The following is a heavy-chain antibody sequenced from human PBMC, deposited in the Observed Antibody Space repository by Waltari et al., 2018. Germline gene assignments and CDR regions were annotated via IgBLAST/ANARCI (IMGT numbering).Heavy chain of an antibody. CDR3: ARRHYGDYTVDY. CDR1: GGSISSSSYY. Sequence: QLQLQESGPGLVKPSETLSLTCTVSGGSISSSSYYWGWIRQPPGKGLEWIGSIYYSGITYYNPSLKSRVTISVDTSKNQFSLKLSSVTAADTAVYYCARRHYGDYTVDYWGQGTLVTVSS. J-gene: IGHJ4*02. D-gene: IGHD4-17*01. V-gene: IGHV4-39*01. CDR2: IYYSGIT.